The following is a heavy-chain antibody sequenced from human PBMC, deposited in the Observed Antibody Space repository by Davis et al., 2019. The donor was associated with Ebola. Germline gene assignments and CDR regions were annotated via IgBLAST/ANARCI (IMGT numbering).Heavy chain of an antibody. J-gene: IGHJ3*02. D-gene: IGHD3-22*01. CDR1: GGSISSYY. V-gene: IGHV4-34*01. CDR2: INHSGST. Sequence: SETLSLTCTASGGSISSYYWSWIRQPPGKGLEWIGEINHSGSTNYNPSLKSRVTISVDTSKNQFSLKLSSVTAADTAVYYCARALGSGFPDAFDIWGQGTMVTVSS. CDR3: ARALGSGFPDAFDI.